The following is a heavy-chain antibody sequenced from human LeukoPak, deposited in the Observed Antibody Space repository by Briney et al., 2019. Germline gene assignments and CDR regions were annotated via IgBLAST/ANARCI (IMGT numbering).Heavy chain of an antibody. D-gene: IGHD3-22*01. J-gene: IGHJ5*02. CDR1: GGSISSYY. Sequence: SETLSLTCTVSGGSISSYYWSWIWQPPGKGLEWIGYIYYSGSTNYNPSLKSRVTISVDTSKNQFSLKLSSVTAADTAVYYCARDAYYDSSGPYHGNWFDPWGQGTLVTVSS. CDR2: IYYSGST. V-gene: IGHV4-59*01. CDR3: ARDAYYDSSGPYHGNWFDP.